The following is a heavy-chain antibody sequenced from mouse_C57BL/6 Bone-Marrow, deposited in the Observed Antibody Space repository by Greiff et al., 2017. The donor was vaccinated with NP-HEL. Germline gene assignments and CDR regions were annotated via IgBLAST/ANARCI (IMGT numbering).Heavy chain of an antibody. CDR3: ARNRDYAVPYYYY. CDR1: GFTFSSYA. J-gene: IGHJ2*01. D-gene: IGHD2-4*01. CDR2: ISDGGSYT. Sequence: EVKLVESGGGLVKPGGSLKLSCAASGFTFSSYAMSWVRQTPEKRLEWVATISDGGSYTYYPDNVKGRFTISRDTAKNNLYLQMSHLKSEDTAMYYCARNRDYAVPYYYYWGQGTTLTVSS. V-gene: IGHV5-4*03.